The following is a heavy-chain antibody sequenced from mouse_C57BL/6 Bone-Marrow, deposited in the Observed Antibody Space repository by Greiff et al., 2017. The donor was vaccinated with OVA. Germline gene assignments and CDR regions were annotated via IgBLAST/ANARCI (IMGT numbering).Heavy chain of an antibody. CDR1: GYAFSSSW. CDR2: IYPGDGDT. J-gene: IGHJ4*01. V-gene: IGHV1-82*01. Sequence: LQESGPELVKPGASVKISCKASGYAFSSSWMNWVKQRPGKGLEWIGRIYPGDGDTNYNGKFKGKATLTADKSSSTAYMQLSSLTSEDSAVYFCARSDGHYAMDYWGQGTSVTVSS. D-gene: IGHD2-3*01. CDR3: ARSDGHYAMDY.